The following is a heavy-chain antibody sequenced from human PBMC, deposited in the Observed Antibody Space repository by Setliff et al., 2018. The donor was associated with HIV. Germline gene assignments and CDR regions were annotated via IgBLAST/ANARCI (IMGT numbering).Heavy chain of an antibody. J-gene: IGHJ3*02. CDR2: ISSSGSTR. V-gene: IGHV3-48*03. CDR3: ARVYDAFDI. Sequence: LRLSCAASGFSFSSYEMSWVRQAPGKGLEWISYISSSGSTRYYADSVKGRFTISRDNAKNSLYLQMNSLRAEDTAVYYCARVYDAFDIWGQGTMVTV. CDR1: GFSFSSYE.